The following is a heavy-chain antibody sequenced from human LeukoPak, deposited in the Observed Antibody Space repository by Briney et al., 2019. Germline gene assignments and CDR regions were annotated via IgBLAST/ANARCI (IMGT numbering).Heavy chain of an antibody. D-gene: IGHD2-15*01. J-gene: IGHJ4*02. V-gene: IGHV3-33*08. Sequence: PGGSLRLSCAASGFTFSSYGMHWVRQAPGKGLEWVALIWYDGNNKYYADSVKGRFTISRDNSKNTLYLQLNSLRAEDTAVYYCARQHCNGGDCYFFDWGQGTLVTVSS. CDR3: ARQHCNGGDCYFFD. CDR2: IWYDGNNK. CDR1: GFTFSSYG.